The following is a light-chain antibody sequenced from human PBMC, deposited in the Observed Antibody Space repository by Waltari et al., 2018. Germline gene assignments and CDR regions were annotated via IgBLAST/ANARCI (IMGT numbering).Light chain of an antibody. V-gene: IGLV3-1*01. J-gene: IGLJ2*01. Sequence: SCELTQPPSVSLSPGQTASITCSGDKLGEKFASWYQQKTGQSPVLVIYENNKRPSGIPGRYSGSNSGNTATLTISGTQAMDEADFYCQAWDSSTAHVIFGGGTKLTVL. CDR2: ENN. CDR1: KLGEKF. CDR3: QAWDSSTAHVI.